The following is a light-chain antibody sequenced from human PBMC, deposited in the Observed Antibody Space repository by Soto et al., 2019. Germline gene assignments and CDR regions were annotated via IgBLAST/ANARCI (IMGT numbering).Light chain of an antibody. CDR3: SSFTSSSTYV. CDR1: SSDVGSYNR. V-gene: IGLV2-18*02. CDR2: EVS. Sequence: QSALTQPPSVSGSPGQSVANSCTGTSSDVGSYNRVAWYQQSPGTAPKLMIYEVSNRPSGVPDRFSGSKSGNTASLTISGLQAEDEADYYCSSFTSSSTYVFGTGTKLTVL. J-gene: IGLJ1*01.